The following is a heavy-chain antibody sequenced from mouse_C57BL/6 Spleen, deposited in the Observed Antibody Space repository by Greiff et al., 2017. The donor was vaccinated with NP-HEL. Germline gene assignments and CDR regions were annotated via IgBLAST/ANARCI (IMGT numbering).Heavy chain of an antibody. CDR2: IYPGDGDT. CDR3: ARGGGALWYFDV. J-gene: IGHJ1*03. V-gene: IGHV1-82*01. Sequence: VQLQESGPELVKPGASVKISCKASGYAFSSSWMNWVKQRPGKGLEWIGRIYPGDGDTNYNGKFKGKATLTADKSSSTAYMQLSSLTSEDSAVYFCARGGGALWYFDVWGTGTTVTVSS. CDR1: GYAFSSSW.